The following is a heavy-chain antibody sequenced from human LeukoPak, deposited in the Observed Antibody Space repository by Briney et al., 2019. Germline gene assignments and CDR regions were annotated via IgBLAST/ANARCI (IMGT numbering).Heavy chain of an antibody. J-gene: IGHJ4*02. Sequence: PGGSLRLSCAASGFIFSNYGMHWIRQAPGKGLEWVSYISGSGSTIYYADSVKGRFTISRDNAKNSLYLQMNSLRAEDTAVYYCATDIVVVPAAKYYFDYWGQGTLVTVSS. CDR1: GFIFSNYG. CDR3: ATDIVVVPAAKYYFDY. CDR2: ISGSGSTI. D-gene: IGHD2-2*01. V-gene: IGHV3-48*04.